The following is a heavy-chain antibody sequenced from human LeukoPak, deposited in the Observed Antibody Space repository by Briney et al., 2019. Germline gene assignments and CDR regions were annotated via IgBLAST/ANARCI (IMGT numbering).Heavy chain of an antibody. J-gene: IGHJ4*02. CDR3: ARTYYDILTGYNPYFDY. CDR1: GFTFSSYA. Sequence: GGSLRLSCAASGFTFSSYAMSWVRQAPGKGLEWVSAISGSGGSTYYADSVKGRFTISRDNAKNFLYLQMNSLRAEDTAVYYCARTYYDILTGYNPYFDYWGQGILVTVSS. V-gene: IGHV3-23*01. CDR2: ISGSGGST. D-gene: IGHD3-9*01.